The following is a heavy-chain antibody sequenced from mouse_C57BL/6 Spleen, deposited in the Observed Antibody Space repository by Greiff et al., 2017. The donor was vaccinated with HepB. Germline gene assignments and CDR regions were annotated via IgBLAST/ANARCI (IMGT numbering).Heavy chain of an antibody. J-gene: IGHJ4*01. CDR2: IYPGSGST. V-gene: IGHV1-55*01. CDR1: GYTFTSYW. CDR3: ARGAYDYDDAMDY. D-gene: IGHD2-4*01. Sequence: QVQLQQPGAELVKPGASVKMSCKASGYTFTSYWITWVKQRPGQGLEWIGDIYPGSGSTNYNEKFKSKATLTVDTSSSTAYMQLSSLTSEDSAVYDCARGAYDYDDAMDYWGQGTSVTVSS.